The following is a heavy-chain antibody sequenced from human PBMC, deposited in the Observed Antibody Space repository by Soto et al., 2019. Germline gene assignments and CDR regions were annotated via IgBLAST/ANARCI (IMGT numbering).Heavy chain of an antibody. D-gene: IGHD5-12*01. J-gene: IGHJ4*02. Sequence: EVQVVESGGGLIQPGGSLRLSCEVFGFSVTANYMSWVRQAPEKGVEWVSVIYSGGSTYYVDSVKGRFSISRDISKNTLYLQMNSLRAEDTAVYYCHGYGYWGQGTLVTVSS. CDR3: HGYGY. V-gene: IGHV3-53*01. CDR2: IYSGGST. CDR1: GFSVTANY.